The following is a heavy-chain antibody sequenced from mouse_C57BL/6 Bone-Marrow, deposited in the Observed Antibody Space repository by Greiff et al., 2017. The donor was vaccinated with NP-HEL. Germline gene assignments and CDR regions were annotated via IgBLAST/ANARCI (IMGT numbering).Heavy chain of an antibody. CDR3: ARDREDSSGFAY. CDR2: ISDGGSYT. J-gene: IGHJ3*01. Sequence: DVQLVESGGGLVKPGGSLKLSCAASGFTFSSYAMSWVRQTPEKRLEWVATISDGGSYTYYPDNVKGRFTISRDNAKNNLYLQMSHLKSEDTAMYYCARDREDSSGFAYWGQGTLVTVSA. V-gene: IGHV5-4*01. D-gene: IGHD3-2*02. CDR1: GFTFSSYA.